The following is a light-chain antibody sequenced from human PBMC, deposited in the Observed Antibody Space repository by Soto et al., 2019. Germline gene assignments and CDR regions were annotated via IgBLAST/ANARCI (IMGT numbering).Light chain of an antibody. CDR1: KLGDKY. V-gene: IGLV3-1*01. Sequence: SSELTQPHSVSVSPGQTASITCSGDKLGDKYACWYQQKPGQSPVLVIYQDRKRPSGIPERFSGSNSGNTATLTISGTQAMEEADYYCQAWDSSTVVFGGGTQLTVL. J-gene: IGLJ2*01. CDR2: QDR. CDR3: QAWDSSTVV.